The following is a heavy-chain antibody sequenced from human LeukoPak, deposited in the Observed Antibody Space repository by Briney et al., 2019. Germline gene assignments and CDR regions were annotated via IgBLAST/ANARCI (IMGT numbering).Heavy chain of an antibody. CDR2: IYYSGST. CDR1: GDSITSDKW. J-gene: IGHJ4*02. D-gene: IGHD4-17*01. CDR3: ARDNPDYGIDY. Sequence: SETLSLTCAVSGDSITSDKWWTWVRQPPGKGPEWIGYIYYSGSTYYNPSLKSRVTISVDTSKNQFSLKLSSVTAADTAVYYCARDNPDYGIDYWGQGTLVTVSS. V-gene: IGHV4-4*02.